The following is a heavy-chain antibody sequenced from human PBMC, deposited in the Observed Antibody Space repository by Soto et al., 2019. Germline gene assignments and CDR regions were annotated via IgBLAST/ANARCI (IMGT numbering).Heavy chain of an antibody. D-gene: IGHD6-13*01. V-gene: IGHV3-23*01. CDR1: GLTFRNDA. Sequence: GGALRLSCAGSGLTFRNDAMSWVRQAPAKGLEWLSSISTSGGNADYADSVKGRFTISRDNSKNTLYLQMNSLRAEDTAVYYCAKDSSGYQSYNFDYWGQGTLVTVSS. J-gene: IGHJ4*02. CDR3: AKDSSGYQSYNFDY. CDR2: ISTSGGNA.